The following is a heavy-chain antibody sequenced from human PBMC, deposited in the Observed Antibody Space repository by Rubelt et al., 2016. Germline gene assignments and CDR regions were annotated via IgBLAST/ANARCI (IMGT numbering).Heavy chain of an antibody. Sequence: QVQLVQSGAEVKKPGASVKVSCKASGYTFTSYAMHWVRQAPGQRLEWMGWINAGNGNTKYSQKFQGGVTITRETSASTAYMELSSLRSEDTAVYYCARKGYGYGMDVWGQGTTVTVSS. D-gene: IGHD3-16*01. CDR1: GYTFTSYA. J-gene: IGHJ6*02. CDR2: INAGNGNT. CDR3: ARKGYGYGMDV. V-gene: IGHV1-3*01.